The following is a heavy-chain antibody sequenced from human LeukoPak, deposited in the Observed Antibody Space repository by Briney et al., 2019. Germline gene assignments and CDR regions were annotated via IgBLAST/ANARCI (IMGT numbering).Heavy chain of an antibody. D-gene: IGHD6-19*01. CDR1: GGTFSSYA. J-gene: IGHJ4*02. V-gene: IGHV1-18*01. Sequence: GASVKVSCKASGGTFSSYAITWVRRAPGQGLEWMGWISPYNGNTRYAQKFQGRVAMTTDTSTTTAYMELRGLRFNDTAVYYCARAGPGSGWYFDYWGQGTLVTVSS. CDR3: ARAGPGSGWYFDY. CDR2: ISPYNGNT.